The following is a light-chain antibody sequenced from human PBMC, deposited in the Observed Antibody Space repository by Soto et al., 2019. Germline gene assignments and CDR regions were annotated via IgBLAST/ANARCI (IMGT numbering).Light chain of an antibody. J-gene: IGKJ4*01. CDR3: QQRSNWRVT. CDR2: DAS. Sequence: EMAMTQSPATLPVSQGERAILYCRASQNVYNNLAWYQQKPGQAPRLLIFDASTRATGIPARFSGSGSGTEFTLTISSLEPEDIAVYYCQQRSNWRVTFGGGTKVDIK. V-gene: IGKV3-11*01. CDR1: QNVYNN.